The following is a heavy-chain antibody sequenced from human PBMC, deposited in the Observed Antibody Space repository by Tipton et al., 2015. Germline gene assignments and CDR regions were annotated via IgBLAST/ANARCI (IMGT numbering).Heavy chain of an antibody. J-gene: IGHJ5*02. CDR3: ARDSTSAGNWFDP. CDR1: GGTFSTYA. Sequence: QSGAEVKKPGSSVKVSCKASGGTFSTYAITWVRQAPGQGLEWMGGIIPIINVTTYAQKFQGRVTMTADGSTTTAYMELSSLSSEDTAVYYCARDSTSAGNWFDPWGQGTLVTVSS. V-gene: IGHV1-69*01. D-gene: IGHD3-10*01. CDR2: IIPIINVT.